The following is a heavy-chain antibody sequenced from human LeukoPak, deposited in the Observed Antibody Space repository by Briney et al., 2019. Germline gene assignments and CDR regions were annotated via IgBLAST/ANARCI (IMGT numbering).Heavy chain of an antibody. CDR3: ARLAAAELESWFDP. V-gene: IGHV5-51*01. CDR2: IYPGDSDT. Sequence: GESLKISCKGSGYSFTSYWIGWVGQMPGKGLEWMGIIYPGDSDTRYSPSFQGQVTISADKSISTAYLQGSSLKASDTAMYYCARLAAAELESWFDPWGQGALVTVSS. J-gene: IGHJ5*02. D-gene: IGHD6-13*01. CDR1: GYSFTSYW.